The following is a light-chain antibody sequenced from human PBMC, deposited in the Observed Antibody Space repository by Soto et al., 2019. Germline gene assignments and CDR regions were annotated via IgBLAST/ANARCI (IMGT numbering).Light chain of an antibody. V-gene: IGLV1-44*01. CDR2: NND. CDR3: TSWDDSLNGWV. J-gene: IGLJ3*02. CDR1: SSNIGSNN. Sequence: QSVLTQAPSASGTPGQRVTISCSGSSSNIGSNNVSWYQQVPGTAPKLLIYNNDQRPSGVPDRFSGSKYGTSASLAIGGLQSEDEADYYCTSWDDSLNGWVFGGGTKLTVL.